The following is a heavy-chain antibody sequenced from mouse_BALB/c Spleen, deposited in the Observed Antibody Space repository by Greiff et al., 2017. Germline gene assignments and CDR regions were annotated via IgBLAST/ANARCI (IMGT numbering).Heavy chain of an antibody. CDR1: GYTFTSYT. CDR2: INPSSGYT. J-gene: IGHJ4*01. CDR3: ARSKGYGYYAMDY. V-gene: IGHV1-4*02. Sequence: VQLQQSAAELARPGASVKMSCKASGYTFTSYTMHWVKQRPGQGLEWIGYINPSSGYTEYNQKFKDKTTLTADKSSSTAYMQLSSLTSEDSAVYYCARSKGYGYYAMDYWGQGTSVTVSS. D-gene: IGHD2-14*01.